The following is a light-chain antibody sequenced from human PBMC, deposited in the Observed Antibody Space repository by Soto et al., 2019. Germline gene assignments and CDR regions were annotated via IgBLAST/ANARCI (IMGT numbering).Light chain of an antibody. J-gene: IGKJ5*01. V-gene: IGKV3D-20*02. CDR1: QSFSSSY. Sequence: EIVLTQSPGTLSLSPGERATLSCLASQSFSSSYLAWYQQKPGQAPRLLIYGASSRATGIPDRFSGSGSGTDFTLTISSLEPEDFAVYYCQQRRSWQVTFGQGTRLEIK. CDR3: QQRRSWQVT. CDR2: GAS.